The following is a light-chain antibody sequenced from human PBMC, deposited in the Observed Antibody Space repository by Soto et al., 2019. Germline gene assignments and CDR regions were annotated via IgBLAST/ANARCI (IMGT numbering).Light chain of an antibody. J-gene: IGKJ1*01. CDR1: QSVSNNY. Sequence: EIVLTQSPGTLSLSPEERATLSWRASQSVSNNYLAWYQQKPGQAPRLLIYGASNRATGIPDRFSGSGSGTDFTLTISRLEPEDFAVYYCQQYGSSGTFGQGTKVDIK. CDR2: GAS. V-gene: IGKV3-20*01. CDR3: QQYGSSGT.